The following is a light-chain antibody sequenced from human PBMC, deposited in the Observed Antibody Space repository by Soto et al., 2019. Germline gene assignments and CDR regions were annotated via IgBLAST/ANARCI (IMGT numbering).Light chain of an antibody. CDR3: CSHAGSKNYYL. CDR1: SSDIGGYDF. Sequence: QAVVTQPPSASGSPGQSVTISCTGSSSDIGGYDFVSWYQQHPGKVPKLLIYEVTKRPSGVPDRFSGSKSGNTASLTVSGLQADDEADYYCCSHAGSKNYYLFGPGTKVTVL. CDR2: EVT. V-gene: IGLV2-8*01. J-gene: IGLJ1*01.